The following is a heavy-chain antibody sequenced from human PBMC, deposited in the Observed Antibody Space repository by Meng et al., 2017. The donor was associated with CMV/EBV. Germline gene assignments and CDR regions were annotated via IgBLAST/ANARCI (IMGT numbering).Heavy chain of an antibody. CDR3: ARVATMVRGVIDY. Sequence: GESLKISCAASGFTLSSYWMSWVRQAPGKGLEWVANIKQDGSEKYYVDSVKGRFTISRDNAKNSLYLQMNSLRAEDTAVYYCARVATMVRGVIDYWGQGTLVTVSS. V-gene: IGHV3-7*01. CDR2: IKQDGSEK. D-gene: IGHD3-10*01. J-gene: IGHJ4*02. CDR1: GFTLSSYW.